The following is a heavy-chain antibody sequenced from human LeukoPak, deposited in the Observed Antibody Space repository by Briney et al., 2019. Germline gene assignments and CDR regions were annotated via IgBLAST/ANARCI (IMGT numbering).Heavy chain of an antibody. J-gene: IGHJ5*02. CDR1: GGSFSGYY. V-gene: IGHV4-34*01. CDR3: ARRRTLRYFNWSDNWFDP. Sequence: SETLSLTCAVYGGSFSGYYWSWIRQPPGKGLEWIGEINHSGSTNYNPSLKSRVTISVDTSKNQFSLKLSSVTAADTAVYYCARRRTLRYFNWSDNWFDPWGQGTLVTVSS. CDR2: INHSGST. D-gene: IGHD3-9*01.